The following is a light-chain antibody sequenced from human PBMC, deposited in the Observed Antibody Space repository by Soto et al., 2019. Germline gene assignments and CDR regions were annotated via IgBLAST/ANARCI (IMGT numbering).Light chain of an antibody. CDR3: ETWDSNVVV. CDR1: SGHSTYI. CDR2: LEGSGSY. V-gene: IGLV4-60*01. J-gene: IGLJ2*01. Sequence: QSVLTQSSSASASLGSSVKLTCTLSSGHSTYIIAWHQQQPGKAPRYLMKLEGSGSYNKGSGIPDRFSGSSSGADRYLTISNHQVEDEADYYCETWDSNVVVFGGGTKVTVL.